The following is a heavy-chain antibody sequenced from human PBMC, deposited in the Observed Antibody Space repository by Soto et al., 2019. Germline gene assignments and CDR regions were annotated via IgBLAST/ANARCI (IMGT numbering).Heavy chain of an antibody. CDR1: GGTFSRYA. V-gene: IGHV1-69*13. CDR3: AITGSGSYPGMNY. Sequence: PVKVACKASGGTFSRYAISWVRKAPGQGLEWMGGIIPIFGTANYAQKFQGRVTITADESTSTAYMELSSLRSEDTAVYYCAITGSGSYPGMNYWGQGTLVTV. J-gene: IGHJ4*02. CDR2: IIPIFGTA. D-gene: IGHD1-26*01.